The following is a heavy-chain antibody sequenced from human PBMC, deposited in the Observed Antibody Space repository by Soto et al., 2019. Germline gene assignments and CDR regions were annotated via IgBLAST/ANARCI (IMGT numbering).Heavy chain of an antibody. J-gene: IGHJ6*02. CDR3: AKADYSSLYYYYGLDV. CDR1: GFTFSSYA. CDR2: ISGSGGST. D-gene: IGHD6-13*01. Sequence: GGSLRLSCAASGFTFSSYAMSWVRQAPGKGLGCVSAISGSGGSTYYADSVKGRFTISRDNSKNTLYQQMNNLRAEDTAVYYCAKADYSSLYYYYGLDVWGQGTTVTVSS. V-gene: IGHV3-23*01.